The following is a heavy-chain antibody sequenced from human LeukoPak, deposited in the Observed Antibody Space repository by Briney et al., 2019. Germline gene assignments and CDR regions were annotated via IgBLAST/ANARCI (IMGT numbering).Heavy chain of an antibody. D-gene: IGHD1-14*01. CDR2: INAGHGNT. CDR1: GYTFTSYA. V-gene: IGHV1-3*01. CDR3: ARGAGFAEPLPEY. Sequence: ASVKVSCKASGYTFTSYAIQWVRQAPGQRLEWMGWINAGHGNTRYSQKFQGRVTITRDTSASTAYMELSSLRSEDTAVYYCARGAGFAEPLPEYWGQGTLLTVSS. J-gene: IGHJ4*02.